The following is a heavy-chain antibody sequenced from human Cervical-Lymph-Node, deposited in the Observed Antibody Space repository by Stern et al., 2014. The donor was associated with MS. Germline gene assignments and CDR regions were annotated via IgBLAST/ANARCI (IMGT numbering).Heavy chain of an antibody. V-gene: IGHV1-46*01. J-gene: IGHJ4*02. Sequence: VQLVQSGAEVKKPGASVEVSCKASGYTFTDHYIHWGRQAPGQGLEWMGVINPSCGSTTNAKKFQGSVTMTRDSSTSTVHMELSSLRSEDTAVYYCARGTGYSYYFDYWGQGTLVTVSS. CDR3: ARGTGYSYYFDY. CDR2: INPSCGST. CDR1: GYTFTDHY. D-gene: IGHD3/OR15-3a*01.